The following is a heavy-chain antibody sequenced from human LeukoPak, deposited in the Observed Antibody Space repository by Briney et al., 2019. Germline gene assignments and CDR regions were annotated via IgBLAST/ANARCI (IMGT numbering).Heavy chain of an antibody. CDR3: ASGVSSTSCYVDY. Sequence: GGSLRLSCAASGFTFRSYGMSWVRQAPGKGLEWVSNIRGSGDISYYADSVKGRFTISRDNAKNSLYLQMNSLRAEDTAVYYCASGVSSTSCYVDYWGQGTLVTVSS. CDR1: GFTFRSYG. D-gene: IGHD2-2*01. CDR2: IRGSGDIS. V-gene: IGHV3-23*01. J-gene: IGHJ4*02.